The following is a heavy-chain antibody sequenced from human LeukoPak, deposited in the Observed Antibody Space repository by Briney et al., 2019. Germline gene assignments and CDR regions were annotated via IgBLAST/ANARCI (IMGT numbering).Heavy chain of an antibody. CDR3: ARWPMITFGGVIVIGGVYFDY. CDR2: VYPGDSDT. Sequence: GESLKISCKGSGYSFTSYWIGWVRQMPGKGLEWRGIVYPGDSDTRYSPSFQGQVTISADKSISTAYLQWSSLKASDTAMYYCARWPMITFGGVIVIGGVYFDYWGQGTLVTVSS. J-gene: IGHJ4*02. V-gene: IGHV5-51*01. D-gene: IGHD3-16*02. CDR1: GYSFTSYW.